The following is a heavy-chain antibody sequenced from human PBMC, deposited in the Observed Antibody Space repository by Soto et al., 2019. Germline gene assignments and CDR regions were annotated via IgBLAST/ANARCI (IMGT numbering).Heavy chain of an antibody. CDR3: ARANSMTTVTKVYYYGMDV. Sequence: GASXKVSCKASGYTFTSYGISWVRQAPGQGLEWMGWISAYNGNTNYAQKLQGRVTMTTDTSTSTAYMELRSLRSDDTAVYYCARANSMTTVTKVYYYGMDVWGQGTTVTVSS. CDR1: GYTFTSYG. D-gene: IGHD4-17*01. V-gene: IGHV1-18*01. CDR2: ISAYNGNT. J-gene: IGHJ6*02.